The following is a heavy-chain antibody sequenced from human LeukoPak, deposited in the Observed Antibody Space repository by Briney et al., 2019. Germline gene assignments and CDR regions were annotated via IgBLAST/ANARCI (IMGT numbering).Heavy chain of an antibody. CDR2: ISGSGGST. J-gene: IGHJ4*02. V-gene: IGHV3-23*01. CDR3: AKVGWRYYYDSSGYYYFDY. D-gene: IGHD3-22*01. CDR1: GFTFSSYG. Sequence: GGSLRLSCAASGFTFSSYGMSWVRQAPGKGLEWVSAISGSGGSTYYADSVKGRFTISRDNSKNTLYLQMNSLRAEDTAVYYCAKVGWRYYYDSSGYYYFDYWGQGTLVTGSS.